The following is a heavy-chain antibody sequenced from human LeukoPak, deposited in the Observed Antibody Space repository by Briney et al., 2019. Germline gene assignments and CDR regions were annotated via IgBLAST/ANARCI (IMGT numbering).Heavy chain of an antibody. CDR3: ARFEYRGASHGMVV. CDR2: IYSAGST. V-gene: IGHV3-66*01. Sequence: PGGSLRLSCAASGFAVSANYMSWVRQAPGKGLDWVSVIYSAGSTDYADSVKDRLTISRDYSKNTLYLQMNSLRAEDTAVYYCARFEYRGASHGMVVCGQGTTVIVSS. J-gene: IGHJ6*02. D-gene: IGHD6-6*01. CDR1: GFAVSANY.